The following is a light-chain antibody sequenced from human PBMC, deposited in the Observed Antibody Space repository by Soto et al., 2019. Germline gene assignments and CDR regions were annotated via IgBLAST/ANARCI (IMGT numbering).Light chain of an antibody. V-gene: IGKV3-15*01. Sequence: EIVLTQSPVTLSLSPGERATLSCRASQSVSSSYLAWYQQKPGQAPRLLIYGASTRASGIPTRFVGSGSGTAFTLTISSLQSEDFAVYYCQQNNNWPRTFGQGTKVDIK. CDR3: QQNNNWPRT. CDR1: QSVSSSY. CDR2: GAS. J-gene: IGKJ1*01.